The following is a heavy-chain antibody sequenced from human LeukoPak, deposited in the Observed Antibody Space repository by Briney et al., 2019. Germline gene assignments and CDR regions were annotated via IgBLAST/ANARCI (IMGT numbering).Heavy chain of an antibody. CDR3: AKGVDGYDYFDY. CDR1: GFTFSSYG. CDR2: ISYDGSNK. Sequence: GGSLRLSCAASGFTFSSYGMHWVRQAPGKGLEWVAVISYDGSNKYYADSVKGRFTISRDNSKNTLYLQMNSLRAEDTAVYYCAKGVDGYDYFDYWGQGTLVTVSS. V-gene: IGHV3-30*18. J-gene: IGHJ4*02. D-gene: IGHD5-12*01.